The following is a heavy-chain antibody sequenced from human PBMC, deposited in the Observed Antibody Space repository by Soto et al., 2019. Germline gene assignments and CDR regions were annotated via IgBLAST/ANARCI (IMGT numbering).Heavy chain of an antibody. J-gene: IGHJ4*02. V-gene: IGHV4-31*03. CDR2: IYYSGST. Sequence: SGTLSLTCTVSGGSISSGGYSWSWIRQHPGKGLEWIGYIYYSGSTYNNPSLKSRVTISVDTSQNQFSLKLSSVTAADTAVYYCARDIDYYDSSGYFDYWGQGTVVTVSS. D-gene: IGHD3-22*01. CDR1: GGSISSGGYS. CDR3: ARDIDYYDSSGYFDY.